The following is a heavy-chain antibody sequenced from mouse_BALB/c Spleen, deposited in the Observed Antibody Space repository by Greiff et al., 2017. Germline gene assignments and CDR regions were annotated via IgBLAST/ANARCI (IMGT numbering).Heavy chain of an antibody. CDR1: GFTFSSYA. J-gene: IGHJ2*01. CDR3: ARGGTTVVFDY. Sequence: EVQVVESGGGLVKPGGSLKLSCAASGFTFSSYAMSWVRQTPEKRLEWVASISSGGSTYYPDSVKGRFTISRDNARNILYLQMSSLRSEDTAMYYCARGGTTVVFDYWGQGTTLTVSS. D-gene: IGHD1-1*01. V-gene: IGHV5-6-5*01. CDR2: ISSGGST.